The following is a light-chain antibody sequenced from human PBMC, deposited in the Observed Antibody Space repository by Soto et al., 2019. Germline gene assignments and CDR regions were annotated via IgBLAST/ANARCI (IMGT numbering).Light chain of an antibody. CDR3: QHYDTFSWA. V-gene: IGKV1-5*01. CDR2: AAS. J-gene: IGKJ1*01. Sequence: DIQMTQSPSSLSASVRDRVTITCRASQNIDISLAWFQQRPGQAPKVLIYAASGLASGVPSTFSGSGSGTEFTLTISSLQTDDFATYFCQHYDTFSWAFGQGTKVDIK. CDR1: QNIDIS.